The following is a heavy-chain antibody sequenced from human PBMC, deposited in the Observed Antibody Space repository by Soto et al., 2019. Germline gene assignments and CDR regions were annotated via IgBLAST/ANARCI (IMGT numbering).Heavy chain of an antibody. V-gene: IGHV3-9*01. CDR3: ATDTLFRGEIRGCGFDF. J-gene: IGHJ3*01. D-gene: IGHD3-10*01. Sequence: EVQVVESGGGLVQPGRSLRLSCEASGFTFDDYAMHGVRQVPGKGLEWFSGIIWNSGSLGYANSVKGRITISRDNAKKALYLQMNSLRAEDTALYYCATDTLFRGEIRGCGFDFWGQGTMVTVSS. CDR2: IIWNSGSL. CDR1: GFTFDDYA.